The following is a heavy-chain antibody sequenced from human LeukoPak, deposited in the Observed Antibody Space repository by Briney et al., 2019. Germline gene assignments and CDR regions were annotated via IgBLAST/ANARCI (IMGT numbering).Heavy chain of an antibody. J-gene: IGHJ4*02. V-gene: IGHV3-23*01. D-gene: IGHD6-13*01. CDR2: ISGSGLST. CDR1: GFTFSSYA. Sequence: PGGSLRLSCAASGFTFSSYAMSWVRQAPGKGLEWVSSISGSGLSTYYADSVKGRFTISRDNSKNTLYLQMNSLRAEDTAVYYCARGGPAAGRFDYWGQGTLVTVSS. CDR3: ARGGPAAGRFDY.